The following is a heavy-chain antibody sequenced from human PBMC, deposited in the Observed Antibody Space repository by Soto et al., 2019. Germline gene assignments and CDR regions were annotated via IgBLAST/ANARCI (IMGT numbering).Heavy chain of an antibody. V-gene: IGHV3-21*01. CDR2: IGTRSDI. CDR1: GFTFSRYS. D-gene: IGHD2-21*02. Sequence: GGSLRLSCAGSGFTFSRYSMHWVRQAPGKGLEWVSSIGTRSDIYYADSVKGRFTISRDNAKNSLSLQMNSLRAEDTGVYYCAREETAWPLAYGLDVWGQGTSVTVSS. J-gene: IGHJ6*02. CDR3: AREETAWPLAYGLDV.